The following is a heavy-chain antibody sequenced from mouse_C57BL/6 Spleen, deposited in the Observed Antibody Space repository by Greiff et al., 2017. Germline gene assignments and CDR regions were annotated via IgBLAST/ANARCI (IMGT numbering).Heavy chain of an antibody. CDR2: ISNLAYSI. V-gene: IGHV5-15*01. CDR1: GFTFSDYG. D-gene: IGHD3-2*02. J-gene: IGHJ3*01. Sequence: EVQLVESGGGLVQPGGSLKLSCAASGFTFSDYGMAWVRQAPRKGPEWVAFISNLAYSIYYADTVTGRFTISRENAKNTLYLEMSSLRSEDTAMYYCARQPLDSSGYAYWGQGTLVTVSA. CDR3: ARQPLDSSGYAY.